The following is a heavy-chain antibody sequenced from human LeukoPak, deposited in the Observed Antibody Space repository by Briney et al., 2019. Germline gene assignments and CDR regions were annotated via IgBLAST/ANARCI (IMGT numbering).Heavy chain of an antibody. V-gene: IGHV4-61*02. CDR2: IYSNGNT. CDR1: SGSINSGGYY. CDR3: ARVYRRDVYNYDGFDI. J-gene: IGHJ3*02. Sequence: SQTLSLTCTVSSGSINSGGYYWSWIRQPAGKGLEWIGRIYSNGNTNYSPSLDSRVTISIDTSENQFSLRLTAVIAADSAVYYCARVYRRDVYNYDGFDIWGQGTTVTVSS. D-gene: IGHD5-24*01.